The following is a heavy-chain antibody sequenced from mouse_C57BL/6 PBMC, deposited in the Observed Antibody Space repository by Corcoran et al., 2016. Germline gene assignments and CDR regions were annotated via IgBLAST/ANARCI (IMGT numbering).Heavy chain of an antibody. CDR1: GYTFTDYY. CDR2: INPNNGGT. Sequence: EVQLQQSGPELVKPGASVKISCKASGYTFTDYYMNWVKQSHGKSLEWIGDINPNNGGTSYNQKFKGKATLTVDKSSSTASMELRSLTSEDSAVYYCARPRDGSSSCAYWGQGTLVTVSA. V-gene: IGHV1-26*01. J-gene: IGHJ3*01. CDR3: ARPRDGSSSCAY. D-gene: IGHD1-1*01.